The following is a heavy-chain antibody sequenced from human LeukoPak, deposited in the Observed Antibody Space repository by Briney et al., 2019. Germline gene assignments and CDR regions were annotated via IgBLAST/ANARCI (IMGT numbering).Heavy chain of an antibody. D-gene: IGHD6-19*01. CDR2: ISAYNGNT. CDR1: GYTFTNYG. CDR3: ARDWGAVAVWSSRYFDY. J-gene: IGHJ4*02. V-gene: IGHV1-18*01. Sequence: GASVKVSCKASGYTFTNYGLSWVRQAPGQGLEWMGRISAYNGNTNYAQKFQGRVTMTGDTSISTAYMELSRLRSDDTAVYYCARDWGAVAVWSSRYFDYWGQGTLVTVSS.